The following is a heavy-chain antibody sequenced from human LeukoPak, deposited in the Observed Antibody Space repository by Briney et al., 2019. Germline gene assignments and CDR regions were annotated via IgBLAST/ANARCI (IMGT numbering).Heavy chain of an antibody. CDR3: ATGYCSGGTCYVFDY. CDR2: INPNSGGT. Sequence: ASVKVSCKASGYTFTGYYMHWVRQAPGQGLEWMGWINPNSGGTNYAQNFQGRVTMTRDTSITTAYMELSRLRSDDTAMYYCATGYCSGGTCYVFDYWGQGTLVTVSS. D-gene: IGHD2-15*01. CDR1: GYTFTGYY. V-gene: IGHV1-2*02. J-gene: IGHJ4*02.